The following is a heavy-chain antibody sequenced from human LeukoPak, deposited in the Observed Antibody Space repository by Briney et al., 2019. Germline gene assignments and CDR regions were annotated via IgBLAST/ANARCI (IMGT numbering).Heavy chain of an antibody. D-gene: IGHD3-10*01. J-gene: IGHJ3*02. Sequence: PSETLSLTCTVSGGSISSGGYYWSWVRQHRGKGLEWIVYIYYSGNTYYNPSLKSLVTISVDTSKNQFSLKLSSVTAADTAVYYCARTYGSGLSAFDIWGQGTMVTVSS. CDR2: IYYSGNT. V-gene: IGHV4-31*01. CDR1: GGSISSGGYY. CDR3: ARTYGSGLSAFDI.